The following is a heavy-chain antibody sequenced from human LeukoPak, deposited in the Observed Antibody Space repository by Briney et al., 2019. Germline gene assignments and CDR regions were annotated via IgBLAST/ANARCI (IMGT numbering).Heavy chain of an antibody. V-gene: IGHV4-39*01. D-gene: IGHD6-19*01. Sequence: PSETLSLTCTVPSGSISSSSYYWGWIRQPPGKGLEWIGSIYCSGSTYYNPSLKSRVTISVDTSKNQFSLKLSSVTAADTAVYYCASGGYSSGLGAFDIWGQGTMVTVSS. CDR2: IYCSGST. CDR1: SGSISSSSYY. CDR3: ASGGYSSGLGAFDI. J-gene: IGHJ3*02.